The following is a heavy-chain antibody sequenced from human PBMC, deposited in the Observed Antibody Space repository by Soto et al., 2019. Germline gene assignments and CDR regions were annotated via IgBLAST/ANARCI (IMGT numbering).Heavy chain of an antibody. CDR3: AKLPASTSPSNNPFAY. CDR1: GFTFSNYA. V-gene: IGHV3-23*01. CDR2: IRAGGGAT. J-gene: IGHJ4*02. D-gene: IGHD2-2*01. Sequence: GGSLRLSCAASGFTFSNYAMSWVRQGPGKGLEWVSAIRAGGGATYYADSVKGRFAISRDNSMNTLYLQMNSLRAEDTAVYYCAKLPASTSPSNNPFAYWGQGTLVTVSS.